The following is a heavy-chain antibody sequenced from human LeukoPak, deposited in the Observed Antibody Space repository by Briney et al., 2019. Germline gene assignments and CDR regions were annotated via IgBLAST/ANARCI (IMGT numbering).Heavy chain of an antibody. J-gene: IGHJ5*02. CDR1: GYSFTSYW. CDR2: IDPSDSYT. V-gene: IGHV5-10-1*01. Sequence: GESLKISCKGSGYSFTSYWISWVRQMPGKGLEWMGRIDPSDSYTNYSPSSQGHVTISADKSISTAYLQWSSLKASDTAMYYCARQYCSGGSCYPNWFDPWGQGTLVTVSS. D-gene: IGHD2-15*01. CDR3: ARQYCSGGSCYPNWFDP.